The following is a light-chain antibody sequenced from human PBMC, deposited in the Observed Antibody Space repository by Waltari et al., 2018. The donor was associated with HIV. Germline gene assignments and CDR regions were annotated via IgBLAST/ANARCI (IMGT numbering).Light chain of an antibody. CDR2: LAS. CDR1: QSLLKTNGYYY. J-gene: IGKJ1*01. CDR3: MQSLQTPA. V-gene: IGKV2-28*01. Sequence: DIALVQAPVSLSVSPGKSASISCRSSQSLLKTNGYYYLDWYLQKPGQSPQLLIYLASTRAPGVPDRFNGRGSGTDFTLTISRVQPEDVGVFYCMQSLQTPAFGQGTRMEI.